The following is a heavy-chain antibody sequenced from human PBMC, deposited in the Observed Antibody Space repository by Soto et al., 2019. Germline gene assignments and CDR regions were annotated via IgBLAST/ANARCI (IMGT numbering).Heavy chain of an antibody. V-gene: IGHV1-2*02. CDR2: INPNSGGT. J-gene: IGHJ4*02. Sequence: QVQLVQSGAEVKKPGASVKVSCKASGYTFTGYYMHWVRQAPGQGLEWMGWINPNSGGTNYAQKLQGRVTMTRDTSISTAYIELSRLRSDDTAVYYCASRGGYSSSSVPDYWGQGTLVTVSS. CDR3: ASRGGYSSSSVPDY. D-gene: IGHD6-6*01. CDR1: GYTFTGYY.